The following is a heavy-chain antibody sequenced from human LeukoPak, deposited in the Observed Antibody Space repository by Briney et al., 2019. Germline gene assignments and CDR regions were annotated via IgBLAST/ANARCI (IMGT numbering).Heavy chain of an antibody. CDR2: IYNSGST. Sequence: SETLSLTCTVSGDSISSYYWTWIRQPPGKGLEWIGYIYNSGSTNYNPSLKSRVTISVDTSKNQFSLKLSSVTAADTAVYYCARGGHFWSGYHPTWGQGTLVTVSS. J-gene: IGHJ5*02. CDR1: GDSISSYY. D-gene: IGHD3-3*02. CDR3: ARGGHFWSGYHPT. V-gene: IGHV4-59*08.